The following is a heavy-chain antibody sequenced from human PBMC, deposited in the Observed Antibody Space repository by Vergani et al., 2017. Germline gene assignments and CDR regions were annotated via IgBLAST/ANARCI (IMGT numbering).Heavy chain of an antibody. Sequence: EVQLVESGGGLVKPGGSLRLSCAASGFTFSSYSMNWVRQAPGTGLEWVSSISSSSSYIYYADSVKGRFTISSDNAKNSLYLQMNSLGAEDTAVYYCARAEVVPAAMASAYYFDYWGQGTLVTVSS. CDR2: ISSSSSYI. J-gene: IGHJ4*02. D-gene: IGHD2-2*01. CDR3: ARAEVVPAAMASAYYFDY. CDR1: GFTFSSYS. V-gene: IGHV3-21*01.